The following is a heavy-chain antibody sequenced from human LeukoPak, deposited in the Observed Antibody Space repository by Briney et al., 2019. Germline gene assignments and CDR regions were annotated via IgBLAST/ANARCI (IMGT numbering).Heavy chain of an antibody. V-gene: IGHV4-34*01. D-gene: IGHD5/OR15-5a*01. CDR3: ARGRWLSSKKVAFNY. CDR2: INHSGST. J-gene: IGHJ4*02. Sequence: SETLSLTCAVYGGSFSGYYWSWVRQPPGKGLEWIGEINHSGSTNYNPSLKSRVTISVDTSKNQFSLKLSSVTAADTAVYYCARGRWLSSKKVAFNYWGQGTLVTVSS. CDR1: GGSFSGYY.